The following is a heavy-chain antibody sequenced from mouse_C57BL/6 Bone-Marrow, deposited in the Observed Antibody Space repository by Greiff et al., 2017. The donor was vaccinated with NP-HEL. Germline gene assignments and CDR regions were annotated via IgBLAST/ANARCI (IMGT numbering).Heavy chain of an antibody. Sequence: DVQLVESGGGLVQPGGSLKLSCAASGFTFSDYGMAWVRQAPRKGPEWVAFISNLAYSIYYADTVTGRFTISRENAKNTLYLEMSSLRSEDTAMYYCARVYYDYDGYYAMDYWGQGTSVTVSS. J-gene: IGHJ4*01. V-gene: IGHV5-15*01. CDR3: ARVYYDYDGYYAMDY. CDR2: ISNLAYSI. D-gene: IGHD2-4*01. CDR1: GFTFSDYG.